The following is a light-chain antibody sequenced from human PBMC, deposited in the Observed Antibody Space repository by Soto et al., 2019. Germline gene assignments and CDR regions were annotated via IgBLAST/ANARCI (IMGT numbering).Light chain of an antibody. Sequence: EIVMTQSPGTLSLSPGARAPLSCRASQSVSAYLAWYQQKAGQAPRLLIYDASTRATGIPARFSGSGSGTEFTLTISSLQSEDFAVYYCQQYNNWPWTFGQGTKVDIK. CDR2: DAS. CDR3: QQYNNWPWT. CDR1: QSVSAY. V-gene: IGKV3-15*01. J-gene: IGKJ1*01.